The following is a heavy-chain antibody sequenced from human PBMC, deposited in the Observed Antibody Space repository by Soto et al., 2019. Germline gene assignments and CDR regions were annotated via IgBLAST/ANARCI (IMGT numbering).Heavy chain of an antibody. J-gene: IGHJ4*02. Sequence: GXSVKVSCKASGGTLSSYAISWVRQAPRQGLEWMGGIIPIFGTANYAQKFQGRVTITADESTSTAYMELSSLRSEDTAVYYCARDKGYSYGYGCDYWGQGTLVTVSS. D-gene: IGHD5-18*01. CDR1: GGTLSSYA. CDR3: ARDKGYSYGYGCDY. CDR2: IIPIFGTA. V-gene: IGHV1-69*13.